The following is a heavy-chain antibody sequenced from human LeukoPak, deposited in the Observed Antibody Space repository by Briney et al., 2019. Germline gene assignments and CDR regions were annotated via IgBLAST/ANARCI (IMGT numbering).Heavy chain of an antibody. J-gene: IGHJ4*02. D-gene: IGHD6-25*01. Sequence: GVSLRLPCAASGFTFTSYAMSWARQAPGKGLEWVSAASGSGGTPYYADSVKGRFTISRDNSMNTLYLQMDSLRAEDTALYYCAKDSSGRLDYWGQGTLVTVSS. CDR2: ASGSGGTP. CDR3: AKDSSGRLDY. CDR1: GFTFTSYA. V-gene: IGHV3-23*01.